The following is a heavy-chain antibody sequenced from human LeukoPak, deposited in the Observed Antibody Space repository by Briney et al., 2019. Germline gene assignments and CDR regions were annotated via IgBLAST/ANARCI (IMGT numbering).Heavy chain of an antibody. V-gene: IGHV3-30*18. Sequence: GGSLRLSCAASGFTFRSYGMHWVRQAPGKGLEWVAVISYDGSNKYYADSVKGRFTISRDNSKNTLYLQMNSLRAEDTAIYYCAKEYTGTFSPFPSYFDNWGQGTLVTVSS. CDR1: GFTFRSYG. CDR3: AKEYTGTFSPFPSYFDN. CDR2: ISYDGSNK. D-gene: IGHD1-26*01. J-gene: IGHJ4*02.